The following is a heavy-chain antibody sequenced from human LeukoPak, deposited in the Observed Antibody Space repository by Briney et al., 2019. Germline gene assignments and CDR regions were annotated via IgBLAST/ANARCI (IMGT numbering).Heavy chain of an antibody. V-gene: IGHV1-46*01. J-gene: IGHJ4*02. CDR1: GYSFTSNY. CDR3: ARDEPGNGGNCY. D-gene: IGHD4-23*01. CDR2: IYPRDGST. Sequence: ASVKVSCKASGYSFTSNYIHWVRQAPGQGLEWMGMIYPRDGSTSYAQKFQGRVTVTRDTSTSTVHMELSGLRSEDTAVYYCARDEPGNGGNCYWGQGTLVTVSS.